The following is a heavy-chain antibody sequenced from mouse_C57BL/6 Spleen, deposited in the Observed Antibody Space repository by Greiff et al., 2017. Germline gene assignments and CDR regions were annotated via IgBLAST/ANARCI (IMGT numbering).Heavy chain of an antibody. J-gene: IGHJ1*03. V-gene: IGHV1-64*01. CDR1: GYTFTSYW. D-gene: IGHD1-1*01. Sequence: QVQLQQPGAELVKPGASVKLSCKASGYTFTSYWMHWVKQRPGQGLAWIGMIHPNSGSTNYNEKFKSKATLTVDKSSSTAYMQLSSLTSEDSAVXYCTRGPLYYGSSYSWYFDVWGTGTTVTVSS. CDR2: IHPNSGST. CDR3: TRGPLYYGSSYSWYFDV.